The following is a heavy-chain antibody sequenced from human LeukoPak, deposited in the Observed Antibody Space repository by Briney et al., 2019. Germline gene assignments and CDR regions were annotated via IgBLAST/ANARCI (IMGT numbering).Heavy chain of an antibody. CDR1: GGTFSSYA. CDR3: ARDPGFLNWFDP. CDR2: IIPIFGTA. D-gene: IGHD2-15*01. J-gene: IGHJ5*02. V-gene: IGHV1-69*13. Sequence: SVKVSCKASGGTFSSYAIGWVRQAPGQGPEWMGGIIPIFGTANYAQKFQGRVTITADDSTSTAYMELSSLRSEDTAVYYCARDPGFLNWFDPWGQGTLVTVSS.